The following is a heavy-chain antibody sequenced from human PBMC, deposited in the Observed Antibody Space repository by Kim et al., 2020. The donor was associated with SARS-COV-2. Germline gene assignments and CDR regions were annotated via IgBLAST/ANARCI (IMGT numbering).Heavy chain of an antibody. CDR2: IYHSGST. Sequence: SETLSLTCAVSGGSISSGGYSWSWIRQPPGKGLEWIGYIYHSGSTYYNPSLKSRVTISVDRSKNQFSLKLSSVTAADTAVYYCARAYGDYVGAFDIWGQGTMVTVSS. CDR1: GGSISSGGYS. CDR3: ARAYGDYVGAFDI. D-gene: IGHD4-17*01. J-gene: IGHJ3*02. V-gene: IGHV4-30-2*01.